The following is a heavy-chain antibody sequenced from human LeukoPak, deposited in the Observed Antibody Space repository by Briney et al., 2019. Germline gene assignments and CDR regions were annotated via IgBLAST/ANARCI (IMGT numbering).Heavy chain of an antibody. J-gene: IGHJ4*02. V-gene: IGHV3-7*01. D-gene: IGHD6-25*01. Sequence: GGSLRLSCAASGFIFSNHWMNWVRQAPGKGLEWVAKINPDGSAKYHVDSVKGRFTFSRDNAKNSLDLQMSSLRVEDTAVYYCLASGGYWGQGTLATVSS. CDR1: GFIFSNHW. CDR2: INPDGSAK. CDR3: LASGGY.